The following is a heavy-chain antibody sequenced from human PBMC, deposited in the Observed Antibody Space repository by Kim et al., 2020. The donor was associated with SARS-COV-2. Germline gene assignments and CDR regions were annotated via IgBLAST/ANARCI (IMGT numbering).Heavy chain of an antibody. V-gene: IGHV7-4-1*02. Sequence: ASVKVSCKASGYTFTNYAMNWVRQAPGQGLEWMGWINTNTGNPTYAQGFTGRFVFSLDTSVSTAYLQISSLKAEDTAVYYCARGGGDGDDDSSGSAHGGYWGQGTLVTVSS. CDR2: INTNTGNP. J-gene: IGHJ4*02. CDR3: ARGGGDGDDDSSGSAHGGY. CDR1: GYTFTNYA. D-gene: IGHD3-22*01.